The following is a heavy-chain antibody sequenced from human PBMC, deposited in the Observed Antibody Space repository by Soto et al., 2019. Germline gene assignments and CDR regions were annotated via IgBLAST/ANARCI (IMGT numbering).Heavy chain of an antibody. CDR3: AKALGYYDTSGTFDY. CDR2: ISYDGSNT. CDR1: EFTFSTDA. Sequence: GGSLRLSCAASEFTFSTDAIHWVRQAPGKGLEWVAVISYDGSNTYYADSVKGRLTISRDNSKNTLYLHMNSLRADDTAVYYCAKALGYYDTSGTFDYWGQGTLVTVSS. V-gene: IGHV3-30*04. D-gene: IGHD3-22*01. J-gene: IGHJ4*02.